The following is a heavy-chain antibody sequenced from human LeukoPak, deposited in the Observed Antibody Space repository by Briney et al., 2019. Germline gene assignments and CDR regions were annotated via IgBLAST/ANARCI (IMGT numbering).Heavy chain of an antibody. D-gene: IGHD3-22*01. CDR1: GGTFSSYA. J-gene: IGHJ4*02. V-gene: IGHV1-69*04. CDR3: ARDEFDYYDSSGYYVPYDY. Sequence: SSVKVSCKASGGTFSSYAISWVRQAPGQGFEWRGRIIPILGIANYAQKFQGRVTITADKSTSTAYMELSSLRPEATAVYYCARDEFDYYDSSGYYVPYDYWGQGTLVTVYS. CDR2: IIPILGIA.